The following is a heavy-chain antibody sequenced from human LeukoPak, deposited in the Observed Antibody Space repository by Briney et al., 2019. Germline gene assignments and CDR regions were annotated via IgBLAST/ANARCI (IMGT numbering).Heavy chain of an antibody. CDR3: ARGILLWFGEAQFDY. D-gene: IGHD3-10*01. CDR1: GGSFSGYY. J-gene: IGHJ4*02. CDR2: INHSGST. V-gene: IGHV4-34*01. Sequence: SVTLSLTCAVYGGSFSGYYWSWIRQPPGKGLEWIGEINHSGSTNYNPSLKSRVTISVDTSKNQFSLKLSSVTAADTAVYYCARGILLWFGEAQFDYWGQGTLVTVSS.